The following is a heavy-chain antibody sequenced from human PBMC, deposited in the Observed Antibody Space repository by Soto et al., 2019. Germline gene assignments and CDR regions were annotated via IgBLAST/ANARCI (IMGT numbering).Heavy chain of an antibody. V-gene: IGHV1-45*02. J-gene: IGHJ4*02. CDR1: GYTFTYRY. CDR3: AVGATQGEFDY. Sequence: ASVKVSCKASGYTFTYRYLHWVRQAPGQALEWMGWITPFNGNTNYAQKFQDRVTITRDRSMSTAYMELSSLRSEDTAMYYCAVGATQGEFDYWGQGTLVTVSS. D-gene: IGHD1-26*01. CDR2: ITPFNGNT.